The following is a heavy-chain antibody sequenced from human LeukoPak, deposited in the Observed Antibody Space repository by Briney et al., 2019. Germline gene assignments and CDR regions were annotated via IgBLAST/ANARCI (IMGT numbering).Heavy chain of an antibody. V-gene: IGHV3-7*03. CDR1: GFTFSSSW. CDR3: ARVRDYYDSRGYYFEYFDH. CDR2: INQDGSKQ. Sequence: GGSLRLSCSASGFTFSSSWMNWVRQAPGKGLEWVANINQDGSKQNYVDSVKGRFTVSRDNAQNSLYLQMNSLRAEDTAVYYCARVRDYYDSRGYYFEYFDHWGQGTLVTVSS. J-gene: IGHJ1*01. D-gene: IGHD3-22*01.